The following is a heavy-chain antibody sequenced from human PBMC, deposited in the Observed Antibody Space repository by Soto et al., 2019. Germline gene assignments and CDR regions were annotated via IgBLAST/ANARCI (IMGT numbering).Heavy chain of an antibody. D-gene: IGHD6-6*01. CDR3: ARDSSEYSSSSGDFDY. Sequence: GGVLRPSCAASGFTFSSYAIHWVPPAPGKGLEWAAVISYDGSNKYYADSVKGRFTISRDNSKNTLYLQMNSLRAEDTAVYYCARDSSEYSSSSGDFDYWGQGTLVTVSS. J-gene: IGHJ4*02. CDR2: ISYDGSNK. V-gene: IGHV3-30-3*01. CDR1: GFTFSSYA.